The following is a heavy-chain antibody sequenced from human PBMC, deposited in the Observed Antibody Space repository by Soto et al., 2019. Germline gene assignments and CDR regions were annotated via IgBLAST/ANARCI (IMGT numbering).Heavy chain of an antibody. J-gene: IGHJ6*02. Sequence: ETLSLTCTVSGGSISSYYWSWIRQPPGKGLEWIGYIYYSGSTNYNPSLKSRVTISVDTSKNQFSLKLSSVTAADTAVYYCASYSSSWYPVGYYYYGMDVWGQGTTVTVSS. V-gene: IGHV4-59*08. CDR1: GGSISSYY. CDR3: ASYSSSWYPVGYYYYGMDV. D-gene: IGHD6-13*01. CDR2: IYYSGST.